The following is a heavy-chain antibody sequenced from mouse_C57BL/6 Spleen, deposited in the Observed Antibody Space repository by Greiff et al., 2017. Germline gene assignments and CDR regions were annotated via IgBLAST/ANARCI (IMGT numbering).Heavy chain of an antibody. CDR2: IYPRDGST. CDR3: ARGNYGSSFAY. Sequence: VQLQQSGPELVKPGASVKLSCKASGYTFTRYDINWVKQRPGQGLEWIGWIYPRDGSTKYNEKFKGKATLTVDTSSSTAYMELHSLTSEDSAVYFCARGNYGSSFAYWGQGTLVTVSA. J-gene: IGHJ3*01. CDR1: GYTFTRYD. V-gene: IGHV1-85*01. D-gene: IGHD1-1*01.